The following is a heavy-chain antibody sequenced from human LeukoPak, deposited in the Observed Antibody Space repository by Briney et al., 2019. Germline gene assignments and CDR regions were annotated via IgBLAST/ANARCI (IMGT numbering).Heavy chain of an antibody. J-gene: IGHJ4*02. CDR1: GLTFSNYW. D-gene: IGHD6-13*01. V-gene: IGHV3-7*01. CDR2: IKEDGGVK. Sequence: GGSLRLSCAASGLTFSNYWMSWVRQAPGKGLEWVANIKEDGGVKYYVDSVKGRFTISRDNAKKSVYLQMNSLRAEDTAVYYCARIGYSSSSFDYWGQGTLVIVSS. CDR3: ARIGYSSSSFDY.